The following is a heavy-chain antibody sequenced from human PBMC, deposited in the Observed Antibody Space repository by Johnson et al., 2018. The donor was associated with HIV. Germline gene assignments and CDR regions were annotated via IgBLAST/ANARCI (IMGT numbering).Heavy chain of an antibody. Sequence: VQLVESGGGEVQPGGSLRLSCAASGFTFSSYDMHWVHQATGKGLEWVSAIGTAGDTYYPASVKGRFTISSANAKNSLDLQMNSLRAEDTAIYYCARKQWLEIPSDALDVWGQGTMVTVSS. CDR2: IGTAGDT. CDR1: GFTFSSYD. D-gene: IGHD6-19*01. CDR3: ARKQWLEIPSDALDV. V-gene: IGHV3-13*01. J-gene: IGHJ3*01.